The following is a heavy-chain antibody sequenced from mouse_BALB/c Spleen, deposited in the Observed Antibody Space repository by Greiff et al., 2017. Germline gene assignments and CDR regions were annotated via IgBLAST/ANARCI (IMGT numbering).Heavy chain of an antibody. CDR3: AIYYYDSSFPPYAMDY. CDR1: GYSITSGYS. CDR2: IHYSGCT. D-gene: IGHD1-1*01. Sequence: EVQLQESGPDLVKPSQSLSLTCTVTGYSITSGYSWHWIRQFPGNKLEWMGYIHYSGCTNYNPPLKSRISITRDTSKNQFFLQLNSVTTEDTATYYCAIYYYDSSFPPYAMDYWGQGTTVTVSS. V-gene: IGHV3-1*02. J-gene: IGHJ4*01.